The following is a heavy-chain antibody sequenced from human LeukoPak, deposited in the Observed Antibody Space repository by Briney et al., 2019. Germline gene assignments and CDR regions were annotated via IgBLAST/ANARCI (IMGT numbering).Heavy chain of an antibody. CDR2: ISYDGSNK. V-gene: IGHV3-30*03. D-gene: IGHD3-10*01. Sequence: GRSLRLSCAASGFTFSSYGMHWVRQAPGKGLEWVAVISYDGSNKYYADSVKGRFTISRDNSKNTLYLQMNSLRAEDTAVYYCASSFRYYYGSGSYFPDAFDIWGQGTMVTVSS. CDR1: GFTFSSYG. J-gene: IGHJ3*02. CDR3: ASSFRYYYGSGSYFPDAFDI.